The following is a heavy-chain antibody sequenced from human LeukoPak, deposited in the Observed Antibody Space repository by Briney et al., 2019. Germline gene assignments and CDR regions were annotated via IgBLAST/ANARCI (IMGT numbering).Heavy chain of an antibody. CDR2: INHSGST. Sequence: SETLSLTCAVYGGSFSGYYWSWIRQPPGKGLEWIGEINHSGSTNHNPSLKSRVTISVDTSKNQFSLKLSSVTAADTAVYYCARGRHYYGSGSYLFYHYMDVWGKGTTVTVSS. CDR1: GGSFSGYY. V-gene: IGHV4-34*01. J-gene: IGHJ6*03. CDR3: ARGRHYYGSGSYLFYHYMDV. D-gene: IGHD3-10*01.